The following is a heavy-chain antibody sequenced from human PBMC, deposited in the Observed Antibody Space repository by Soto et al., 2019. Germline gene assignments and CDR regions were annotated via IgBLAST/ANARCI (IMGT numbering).Heavy chain of an antibody. Sequence: GGSLRLSCTASGFALVDYMSWVRQAPGKGLESVSYISGSGAYTTYADSVRGRFTISRDNAKNSLYLQMNNLRAEDTAVYYCAKGPTANSVWFPRYFDYWGQGTPVTVSS. V-gene: IGHV3-11*05. CDR2: ISGSGAYT. CDR1: GFALVDY. J-gene: IGHJ4*02. D-gene: IGHD6-19*01. CDR3: AKGPTANSVWFPRYFDY.